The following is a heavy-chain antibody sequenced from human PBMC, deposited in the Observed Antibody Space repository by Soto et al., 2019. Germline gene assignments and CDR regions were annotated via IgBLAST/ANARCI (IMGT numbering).Heavy chain of an antibody. J-gene: IGHJ6*02. CDR3: ASGRTVRGNYYGMDV. Sequence: XGSLILSCAASGVTFSSYAMHWVRQAPGKGLEWVAVISYDGSNKYYADSVKGRFTISRDNSKNTLYLQMNSLRAEDTAVYYCASGRTVRGNYYGMDVWGQGTTVTVSS. V-gene: IGHV3-30-3*01. D-gene: IGHD4-17*01. CDR1: GVTFSSYA. CDR2: ISYDGSNK.